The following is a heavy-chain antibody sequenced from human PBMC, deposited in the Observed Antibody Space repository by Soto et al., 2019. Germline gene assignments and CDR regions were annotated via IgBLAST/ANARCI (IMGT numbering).Heavy chain of an antibody. J-gene: IGHJ6*02. V-gene: IGHV1-18*01. CDR3: AMVDVYVTPSPQDV. CDR2: INTYNGNT. Sequence: QVQLVQSRAEVKNPGASVKVSCKASGYSFTRYGIAWARQAPGQGLEWMGWINTYNGNTNYAQNLQGRVTLTTDTPXRTAYMELTSLRSNDTAIYYCAMVDVYVTPSPQDVWGQGTTVSVSS. D-gene: IGHD3-16*01. CDR1: GYSFTRYG.